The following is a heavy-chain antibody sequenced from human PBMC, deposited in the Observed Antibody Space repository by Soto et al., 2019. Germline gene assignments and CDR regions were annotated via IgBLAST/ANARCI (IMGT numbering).Heavy chain of an antibody. CDR1: GFSLSTRGVG. CDR3: AHMRDDYGHFFDY. J-gene: IGHJ4*02. CDR2: IYWDDDK. D-gene: IGHD4-17*01. Sequence: ITLKESGPTLVKPSQTLTLTCTVSGFSLSTRGVGVAWIRQPPGKALKWLALIYWDDDKRYSPSLEGRLTITKDTSKNQVVLRMTNMDPVDTATYFCAHMRDDYGHFFDYWVQGTLVTVSS. V-gene: IGHV2-5*02.